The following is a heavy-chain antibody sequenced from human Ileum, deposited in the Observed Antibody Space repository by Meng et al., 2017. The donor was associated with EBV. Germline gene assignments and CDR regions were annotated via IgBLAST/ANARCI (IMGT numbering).Heavy chain of an antibody. CDR1: GGFISSSSYD. Sequence: QESGTGLVTPPGTLSLTCARPGGFISSSSYDGGWIRQPPGKGLEWMGSIYYSGSTYYNPSLKSRVTISVDTSKNQFSLKLSSVTAADTAVYYCARDYYYDSSPTPDYWGQGTLVTVSS. CDR2: IYYSGST. CDR3: ARDYYYDSSPTPDY. D-gene: IGHD3-22*01. J-gene: IGHJ4*02. V-gene: IGHV4-39*07.